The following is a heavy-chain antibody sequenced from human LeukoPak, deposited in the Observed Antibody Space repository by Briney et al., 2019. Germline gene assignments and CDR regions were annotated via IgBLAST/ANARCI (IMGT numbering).Heavy chain of an antibody. V-gene: IGHV3-21*01. CDR1: GFTFSSYS. J-gene: IGHJ4*02. CDR3: ARDYYDSSGYSGFDY. Sequence: AGGSLRLSCAASGFTFSSYSMNWVRQAPGKGLEWVSSISGSSSYIYYADSMKGRFTISRDNAKNSLYVQMNSLRAEDTAVYYCARDYYDSSGYSGFDYWGQGTLVTVSS. CDR2: ISGSSSYI. D-gene: IGHD3-22*01.